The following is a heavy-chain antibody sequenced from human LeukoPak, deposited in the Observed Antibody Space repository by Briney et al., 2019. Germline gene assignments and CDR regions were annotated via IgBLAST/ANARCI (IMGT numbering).Heavy chain of an antibody. D-gene: IGHD2-15*01. CDR3: ARRYCSGGSCYSDYYYYYGMDV. CDR1: GGTFSSYA. J-gene: IGHJ6*02. Sequence: SVKVSCKASGGTFSSYAISWVRQAPGRGLEWMGGIIPIFGTANYAQKFQGRVTITADESTSTAYMELSSLRSEDTAVYYCARRYCSGGSCYSDYYYYYGMDVWGQGTTVTVSS. CDR2: IIPIFGTA. V-gene: IGHV1-69*13.